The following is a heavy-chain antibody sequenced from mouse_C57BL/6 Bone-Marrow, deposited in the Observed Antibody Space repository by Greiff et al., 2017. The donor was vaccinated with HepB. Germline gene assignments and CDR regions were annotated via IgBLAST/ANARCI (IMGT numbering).Heavy chain of an antibody. CDR1: GYAFSSSW. CDR2: IYPGDGDT. J-gene: IGHJ2*01. V-gene: IGHV1-82*01. CDR3: ARGDYGEADYFDY. D-gene: IGHD2-13*01. Sequence: VQLQQSGPELVKPGASVKISCKASGYAFSSSWMNWVKQRPGKGLEWIGRIYPGDGDTNYNGKFKGKATLTADKSSSTAYMQLSSLTSEDSAVYFCARGDYGEADYFDYWGQGTTLTVSS.